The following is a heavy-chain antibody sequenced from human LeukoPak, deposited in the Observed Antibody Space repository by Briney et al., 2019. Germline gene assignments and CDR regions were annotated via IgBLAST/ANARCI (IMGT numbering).Heavy chain of an antibody. CDR3: ANYYYDSSGYPDAFDI. D-gene: IGHD3-22*01. CDR1: GSTFSSYE. V-gene: IGHV3-48*03. J-gene: IGHJ3*02. CDR2: ISSSGSTI. Sequence: GGSLRLSCGASGSTFSSYEMNWVRQAPGKGLEWVSYISSSGSTIYYADSVKVRFTISRDNAKNSLYLQMNSLRAEDTAVYYCANYYYDSSGYPDAFDIWGQGTMVTVSS.